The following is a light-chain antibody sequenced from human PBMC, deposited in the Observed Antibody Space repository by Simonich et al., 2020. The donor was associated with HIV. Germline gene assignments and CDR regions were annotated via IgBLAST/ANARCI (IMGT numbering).Light chain of an antibody. CDR1: QSISSY. CDR2: AAS. Sequence: DIQMTQSPSSLSASVGDRVTITCRASQSISSYLNWYQQKPGKDPKLLIYAASSLQSGVPSRFSGSGSGTDFTLTISSLQPEDFATYYCLQYNGYFLFTFGPGTKVDI. CDR3: LQYNGYFLFT. V-gene: IGKV1-39*01. J-gene: IGKJ3*01.